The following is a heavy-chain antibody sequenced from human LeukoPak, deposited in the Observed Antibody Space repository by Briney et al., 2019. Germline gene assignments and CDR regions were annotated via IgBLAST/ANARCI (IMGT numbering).Heavy chain of an antibody. CDR3: ARGGNRNYYDSSGYYYSPLFDY. Sequence: SETLSLTCAVYGGSFSGYYWSWIRQPPVKGLEWIGEINHSGSTNYNPSLKSRVTISVDTSKNQFSLKLSSVTAADTAVYYCARGGNRNYYDSSGYYYSPLFDYWGQGTLVTVSS. J-gene: IGHJ4*02. V-gene: IGHV4-34*01. CDR2: INHSGST. D-gene: IGHD3-22*01. CDR1: GGSFSGYY.